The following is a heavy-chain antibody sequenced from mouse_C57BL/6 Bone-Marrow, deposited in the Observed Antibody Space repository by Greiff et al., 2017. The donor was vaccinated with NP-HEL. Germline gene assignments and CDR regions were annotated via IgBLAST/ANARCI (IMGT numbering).Heavy chain of an antibody. CDR1: GFTFSSYA. CDR3: ARERDYGSSDAMDY. Sequence: EVKLMESGGGLVKPGGSLKLSCAASGFTFSSYAMSWVRQTPEKRLEWVATISDGGSYTYYPDNVKGRFTISRDNAKNNLYLQMSHLKSEDTAMYYCARERDYGSSDAMDYWGQGTSVTVSS. J-gene: IGHJ4*01. CDR2: ISDGGSYT. V-gene: IGHV5-4*01. D-gene: IGHD1-1*01.